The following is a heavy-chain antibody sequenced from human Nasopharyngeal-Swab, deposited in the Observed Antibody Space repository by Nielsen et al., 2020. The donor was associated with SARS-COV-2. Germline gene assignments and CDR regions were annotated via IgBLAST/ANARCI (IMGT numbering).Heavy chain of an antibody. Sequence: GESLKISCAASGFTFSSYGMHWVRQAPGKGLEWVAVISYDGSNKYYADSVKGRFTISRDNSKNTLYLRMNSLGAEDTAVYYCAKGDSAAGSSSDYWGRGTLVTVSS. CDR3: AKGDSAAGSSSDY. V-gene: IGHV3-30*18. J-gene: IGHJ4*02. CDR1: GFTFSSYG. D-gene: IGHD6-13*01. CDR2: ISYDGSNK.